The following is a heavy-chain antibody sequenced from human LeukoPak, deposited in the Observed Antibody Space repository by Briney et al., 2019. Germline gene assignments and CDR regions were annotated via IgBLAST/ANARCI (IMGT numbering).Heavy chain of an antibody. CDR2: ISTYNSNT. V-gene: IGHV1-18*01. Sequence: ASVKVSCKASGYTFSTYGITWVRQAPGQGLEWVGWISTYNSNTKYEQKFQGRVTMTTDTPTRTVHMELRSLGSDDTAVYYCTRVWLGNGLDIWGQGTMVTVSS. J-gene: IGHJ3*02. CDR3: TRVWLGNGLDI. D-gene: IGHD6-19*01. CDR1: GYTFSTYG.